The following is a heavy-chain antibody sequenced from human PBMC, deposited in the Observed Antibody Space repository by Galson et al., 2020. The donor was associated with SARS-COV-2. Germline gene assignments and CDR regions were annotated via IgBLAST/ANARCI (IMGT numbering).Heavy chain of an antibody. CDR2: ISAYNGNT. J-gene: IGHJ5*02. CDR3: AREGDIRSRGLWFGELLRGENWFDP. Sequence: ASVKVSCKASGYTFTSYGISWVRQAPGQGLEWMGWISAYNGNTNYAQKLQGRVTMTTDTSTSTAYMELRSLRSDDTAVYYCAREGDIRSRGLWFGELLRGENWFDPWGQGTLVTVSS. CDR1: GYTFTSYG. D-gene: IGHD3-10*01. V-gene: IGHV1-18*01.